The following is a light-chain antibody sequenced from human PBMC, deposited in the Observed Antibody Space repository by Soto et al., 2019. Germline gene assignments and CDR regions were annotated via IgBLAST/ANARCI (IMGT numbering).Light chain of an antibody. CDR2: AAS. J-gene: IGKJ1*01. V-gene: IGKV1-39*01. CDR1: QSISSY. Sequence: IQCTQSPSSLSASVGDRVTMTCRASQSISSYLNWYQQKPGKAPKLLIYAASSLQSGVPSRFSGSGSGTDFTLTISRLQPEDFATYYCQQSSSTLCTFGQGAKVDIK. CDR3: QQSSSTLCT.